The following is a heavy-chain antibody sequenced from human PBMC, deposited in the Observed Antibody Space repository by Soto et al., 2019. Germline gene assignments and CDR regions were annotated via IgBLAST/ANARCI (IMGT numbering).Heavy chain of an antibody. CDR1: GYAFTGYY. D-gene: IGHD2-2*02. J-gene: IGHJ4*02. V-gene: IGHV1-2*02. CDR3: ARGGGRVPAAIGFDY. CDR2: INPNSGGT. Sequence: ASVKVSCKASGYAFTGYYMHWVRQAPGQGLEWMGWINPNSGGTNYAQKFQGRVTMTRGTSISTAYMELSRLRSDDTAVYYCARGGGRVPAAIGFDYWGQGTLVTVSS.